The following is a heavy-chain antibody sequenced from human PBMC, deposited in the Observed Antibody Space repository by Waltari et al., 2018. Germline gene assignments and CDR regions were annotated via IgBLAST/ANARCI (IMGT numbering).Heavy chain of an antibody. Sequence: EVQLVESGGGLVQPGGSLSLSCAASGFTFSSYWMSWVRQAPGKGLEWVDNIKQDGSEKYYGDSVKGRFTISRDNAKNSLYLQMNSLRAEDTAVYYCARESYGDYSFWGQGTLVTVSS. CDR1: GFTFSSYW. CDR3: ARESYGDYSF. D-gene: IGHD4-17*01. V-gene: IGHV3-7*01. J-gene: IGHJ4*02. CDR2: IKQDGSEK.